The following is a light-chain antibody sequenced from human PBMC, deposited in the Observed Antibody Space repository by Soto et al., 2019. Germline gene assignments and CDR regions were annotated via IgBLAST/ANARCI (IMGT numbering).Light chain of an antibody. CDR2: DAS. V-gene: IGKV3-11*01. CDR1: QSGSGY. Sequence: EIVLTQSPATLSLSPGERATLSCRASQSGSGYLGWYQQKPGQAPRLLIYDASNRATGVPARFSGSGSGTDFNLTISSLEPEDFAVYYCQQRSKWPRTFGQGTKVEIK. J-gene: IGKJ1*01. CDR3: QQRSKWPRT.